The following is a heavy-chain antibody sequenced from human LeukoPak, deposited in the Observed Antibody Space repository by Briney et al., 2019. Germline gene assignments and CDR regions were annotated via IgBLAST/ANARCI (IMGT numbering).Heavy chain of an antibody. Sequence: ASVKVSCKASGYTFTNYDINWVRQATGQGLEWMGWMNPNSGNTGYGQKFQGRVTMTRDMSTSTVYMELSSLRSEDTAVYYCAREYNTVTSFDYWGQGTLVTVSS. CDR3: AREYNTVTSFDY. J-gene: IGHJ4*02. CDR2: MNPNSGNT. V-gene: IGHV1-8*02. CDR1: GYTFTNYD. D-gene: IGHD4-17*01.